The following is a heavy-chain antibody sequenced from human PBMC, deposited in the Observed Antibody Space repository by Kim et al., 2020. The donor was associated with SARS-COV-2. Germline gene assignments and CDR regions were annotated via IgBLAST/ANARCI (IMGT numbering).Heavy chain of an antibody. Sequence: GGSLRLSCTVSGFTFSSFWMSWVRQAPGKGLEWVANVKQDGSEKYYVDSVKGRFTIARNNAKNVLYLQMNSLTAGDTAVYYCARAPPGTFHYLYGEYYFDFWGQGTLVTVSS. CDR2: VKQDGSEK. CDR3: ARAPPGTFHYLYGEYYFDF. V-gene: IGHV3-7*03. D-gene: IGHD3-16*01. J-gene: IGHJ4*02. CDR1: GFTFSSFW.